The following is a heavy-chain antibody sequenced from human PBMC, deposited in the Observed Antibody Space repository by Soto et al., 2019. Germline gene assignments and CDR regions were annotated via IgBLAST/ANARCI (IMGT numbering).Heavy chain of an antibody. CDR1: GYTFTNYG. CDR2: ISAYNGNT. J-gene: IGHJ4*02. D-gene: IGHD2-2*01. CDR3: ARVGAYCVSTSCHDY. V-gene: IGHV1-18*01. Sequence: QVQLVQSGAEVKKPGASVKVSCKASGYTFTNYGISWVRQAPGQGLEWMGWISAYNGNTDYAQKLQGRVTMTTDTSTSTAYMERSSLRSDDTAVYYCARVGAYCVSTSCHDYWGQGTLVTVSS.